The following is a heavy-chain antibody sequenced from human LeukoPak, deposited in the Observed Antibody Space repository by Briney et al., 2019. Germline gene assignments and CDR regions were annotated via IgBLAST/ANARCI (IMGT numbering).Heavy chain of an antibody. CDR3: ARDSSVVPAADFDY. Sequence: ASVKVSRKASGYTFTGYYMHWVRQAPGQGLEWMGRINPNSGGTNYAQKFQGRVTMTRDTSISTAYMELSRLRSDDTAVYYCARDSSVVPAADFDYWGQGTLVTVSS. J-gene: IGHJ4*02. CDR2: INPNSGGT. CDR1: GYTFTGYY. D-gene: IGHD2-2*01. V-gene: IGHV1-2*06.